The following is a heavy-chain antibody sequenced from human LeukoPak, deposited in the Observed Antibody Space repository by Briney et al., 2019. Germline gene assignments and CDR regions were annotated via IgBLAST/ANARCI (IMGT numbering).Heavy chain of an antibody. J-gene: IGHJ4*02. CDR3: AREASLYCSGDSCYWAFDY. CDR2: MKQDGSKT. V-gene: IGHV3-7*01. CDR1: GFTFSTYW. Sequence: QSGGSLRLSCTASGFTFSTYWMSWVRQAPGKGLEWVANMKQDGSKTYYVDSVKGRFTISRDNARNSLYLQMNSLRDEDTAVYYCAREASLYCSGDSCYWAFDYWGQGTLVTVSS. D-gene: IGHD2-21*01.